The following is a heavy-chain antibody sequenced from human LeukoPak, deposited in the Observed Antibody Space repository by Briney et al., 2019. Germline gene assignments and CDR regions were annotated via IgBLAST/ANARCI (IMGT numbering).Heavy chain of an antibody. CDR2: IYSGGST. D-gene: IGHD6-13*01. J-gene: IGHJ6*02. V-gene: IGHV3-66*01. Sequence: GGSLRLSCAASGFIVSNNYINWVRQAPGKGLEWVSVIYSGGSTYYADSVKGRFTISRDSSKNTLYLQMNSLRVEDTAVYYCARCPGIANVFYYGIDVWGQGTTVTVSS. CDR3: ARCPGIANVFYYGIDV. CDR1: GFIVSNNY.